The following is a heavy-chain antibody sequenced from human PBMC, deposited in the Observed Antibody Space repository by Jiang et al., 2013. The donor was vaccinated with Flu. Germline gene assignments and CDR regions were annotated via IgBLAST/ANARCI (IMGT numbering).Heavy chain of an antibody. V-gene: IGHV1-3*01. J-gene: IGHJ3*02. D-gene: IGHD3-3*01. CDR1: GYTFTSYA. CDR2: INAGNGNT. Sequence: SGAEVKKPGASVKVSCKASGYTFTSYAMHWVRQAPGQRLEWMGWINAGNGNTKYSQKFQGRVTITRDTSASTAYMELSSLRSEDTAVYYCARDVTIFGGAFDIWGQGTMVTVSS. CDR3: ARDVTIFGGAFDI.